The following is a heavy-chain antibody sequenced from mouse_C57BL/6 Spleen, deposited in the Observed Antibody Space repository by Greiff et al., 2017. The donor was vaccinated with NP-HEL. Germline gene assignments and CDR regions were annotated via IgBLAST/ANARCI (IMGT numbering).Heavy chain of an antibody. CDR1: GYAFTNYL. D-gene: IGHD1-1*01. J-gene: IGHJ4*01. Sequence: VQLQQSGAELVRPGTSVKVSCKASGYAFTNYLIEWVKQRPGQGLEWIGVINPGSGGTNYNEKFKGKATLTADKSSSTAYMQLSSLTSEDSAVYFCARVYYYGSRAMDYWGQGTSVTVSS. CDR3: ARVYYYGSRAMDY. V-gene: IGHV1-54*01. CDR2: INPGSGGT.